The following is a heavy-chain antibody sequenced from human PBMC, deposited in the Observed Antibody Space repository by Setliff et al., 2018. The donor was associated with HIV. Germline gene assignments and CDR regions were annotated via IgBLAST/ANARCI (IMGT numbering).Heavy chain of an antibody. CDR2: IIPIFGTA. V-gene: IGHV1-69*05. Sequence: GASGKVSCKASGGTLSSYAISWVRQAPGQGLEWMGGIIPIFGTANYAQKFQGRVTITTDESTSTAYMELSSLRSEDTAVYYCAEAGSGYYYFDYWGQGTLVTVSS. CDR1: GGTLSSYA. J-gene: IGHJ4*02. CDR3: AEAGSGYYYFDY. D-gene: IGHD3-3*01.